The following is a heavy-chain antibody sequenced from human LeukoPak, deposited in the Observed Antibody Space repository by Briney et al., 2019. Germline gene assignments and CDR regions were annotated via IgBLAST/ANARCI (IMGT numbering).Heavy chain of an antibody. CDR1: GFTVSSNY. D-gene: IGHD3-3*01. J-gene: IGHJ4*02. V-gene: IGHV3-23*01. Sequence: GGSLRLSCAVSGFTVSSNYMSWVRQPPGKGLEWVSAISGSGGSTYYADSVKGRFTISRDNSKNTLYLQMNSLRAEDTAVYYCAKLMRDYDFWSGYFDYWGQGTLVTVSS. CDR2: ISGSGGST. CDR3: AKLMRDYDFWSGYFDY.